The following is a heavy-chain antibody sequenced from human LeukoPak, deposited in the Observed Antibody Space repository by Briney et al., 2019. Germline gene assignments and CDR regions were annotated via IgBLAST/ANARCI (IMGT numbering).Heavy chain of an antibody. Sequence: GGSLRLSCAASGFTFSSYDMHWVRQATGKGLEWVSAIGTAGDPYYPGSVKGRFTISRGNAKSSLYLQMNSLRAGDTAVYYCARGGCSGGSCYPRYYYGMDVWGKGTTVTVSS. CDR1: GFTFSSYD. D-gene: IGHD2-15*01. CDR2: IGTAGDP. J-gene: IGHJ6*04. V-gene: IGHV3-13*05. CDR3: ARGGCSGGSCYPRYYYGMDV.